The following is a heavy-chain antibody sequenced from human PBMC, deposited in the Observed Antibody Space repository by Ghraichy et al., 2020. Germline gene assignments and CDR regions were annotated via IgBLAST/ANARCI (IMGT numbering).Heavy chain of an antibody. D-gene: IGHD6-13*01. CDR3: VKQAGHPVRAYSFDY. CDR2: IFGGGFGA. CDR1: GFPFGDFA. Sequence: GESLNISCAASGFPFGDFAMSWVRQSPGKGLEWVAFIFGGGFGASHADSGKGRFSISRDNPKNTLYLQMSSLAVEDTAIYYCVKQAGHPVRAYSFDYWGQGVQVTVSS. V-gene: IGHV3-23*01. J-gene: IGHJ4*02.